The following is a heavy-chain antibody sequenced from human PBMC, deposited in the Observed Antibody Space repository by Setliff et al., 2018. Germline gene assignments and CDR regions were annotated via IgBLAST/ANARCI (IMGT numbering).Heavy chain of an antibody. CDR3: ANGFMDV. CDR1: GFSFSRHW. V-gene: IGHV3-7*01. J-gene: IGHJ6*02. Sequence: PGGSLRLSCVVSGFSFSRHWMSWVRQAPGKGLEWVADIKQDGSTKYYLDSVKGRFTISRDNAKKSLYLQMNSLRADDTAVHYCANGFMDVWGQGTTVTVSS. CDR2: IKQDGSTK. D-gene: IGHD3-10*01.